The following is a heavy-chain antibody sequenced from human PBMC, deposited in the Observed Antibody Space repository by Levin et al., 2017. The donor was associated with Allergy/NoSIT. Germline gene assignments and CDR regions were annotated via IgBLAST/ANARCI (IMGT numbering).Heavy chain of an antibody. CDR2: IYSGGNT. J-gene: IGHJ2*01. CDR3: ARDHSTDGRYFDL. Sequence: PGGSLRLSCAVSGFTVSSNYMTWVRQAPGKGLEWVSVIYSGGNTYYADSVKGRFTISRDSSKNTLYLQMNSLRAEDTAVYYCARDHSTDGRYFDLWGRGTLVTVSS. CDR1: GFTVSSNY. V-gene: IGHV3-53*01. D-gene: IGHD2-2*01.